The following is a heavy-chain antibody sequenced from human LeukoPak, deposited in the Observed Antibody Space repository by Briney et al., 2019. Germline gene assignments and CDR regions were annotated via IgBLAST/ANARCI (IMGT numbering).Heavy chain of an antibody. J-gene: IGHJ4*02. D-gene: IGHD3-10*01. V-gene: IGHV1-18*01. Sequence: ASVKVSCKASGYTFTSYGISWVRQAPGQGLEWMGWISAYNGNTNYAQKLQGRVTMTTDTSTSTAYMELRSLRSDDTAVYYCAIVLLWFGELSSFDYWGQGTLVTVSS. CDR1: GYTFTSYG. CDR3: AIVLLWFGELSSFDY. CDR2: ISAYNGNT.